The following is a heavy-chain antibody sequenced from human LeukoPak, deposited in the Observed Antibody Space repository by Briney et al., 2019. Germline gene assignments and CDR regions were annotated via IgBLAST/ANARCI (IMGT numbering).Heavy chain of an antibody. D-gene: IGHD3-22*01. CDR1: GGTFSSYA. Sequence: SVKVSCKASGGTFSSYAISWVRQAPGQGLEWMGRIIPILGIANYAQKFQGRVTITADKSTSTAYMELSSLRSEDTAVYYCASRYYYDSSGYYPPLDYWGQGTLVTVSS. CDR2: IIPILGIA. V-gene: IGHV1-69*04. J-gene: IGHJ4*02. CDR3: ASRYYYDSSGYYPPLDY.